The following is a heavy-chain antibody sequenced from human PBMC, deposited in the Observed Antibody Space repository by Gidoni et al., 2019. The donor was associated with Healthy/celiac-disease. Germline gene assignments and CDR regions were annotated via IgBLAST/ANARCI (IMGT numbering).Heavy chain of an antibody. D-gene: IGHD5-18*01. V-gene: IGHV3-21*01. CDR1: GFTFSSYS. J-gene: IGHJ3*02. Sequence: RLSCAASGFTFSSYSMNWVRQAPGKGLEWVSSISSSSSYIYYAASVKGRFTISRDNAKNSLYLQMNSLRAEDTAVYYCARDWVENTAMGLFSAFDIWGQGTMFTVSS. CDR3: ARDWVENTAMGLFSAFDI. CDR2: ISSSSSYI.